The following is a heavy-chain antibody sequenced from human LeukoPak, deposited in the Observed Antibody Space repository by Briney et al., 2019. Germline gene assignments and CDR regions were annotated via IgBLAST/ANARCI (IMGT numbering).Heavy chain of an antibody. V-gene: IGHV4-4*02. Sequence: SETLSLTCAVSGGSISSNNWWIWVRQSPEKGLEWIGEIYHDGSTNYNPSLKSRVTISMDKSKNQLSLKLNFVTAADTAVYYCARDRGGYTYSHDYWGQGTLVTVSS. J-gene: IGHJ4*02. CDR3: ARDRGGYTYSHDY. CDR2: IYHDGST. CDR1: GGSISSNNW. D-gene: IGHD5-18*01.